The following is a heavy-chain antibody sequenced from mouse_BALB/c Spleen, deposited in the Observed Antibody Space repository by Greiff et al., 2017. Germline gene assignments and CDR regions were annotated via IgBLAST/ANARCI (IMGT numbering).Heavy chain of an antibody. CDR3: ARHEIRQHAMDY. D-gene: IGHD2-12*01. CDR2: ISSGGGST. Sequence: EVKLMESGGGLVKPGGSLKLSCAASGFAFSSYDMSWVRQTPEKRLEWVAYISSGGGSTYYPDTVKGRFTISRDNAKNTLYLQMSSLKSEDTAMYYCARHEIRQHAMDYWGQGTSVTVSS. CDR1: GFAFSSYD. J-gene: IGHJ4*01. V-gene: IGHV5-12-1*01.